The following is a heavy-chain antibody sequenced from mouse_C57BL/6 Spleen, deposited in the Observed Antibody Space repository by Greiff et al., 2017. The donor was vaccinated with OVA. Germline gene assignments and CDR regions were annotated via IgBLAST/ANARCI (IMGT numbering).Heavy chain of an antibody. Sequence: VQLQQSGAELVKPGASVKLSCTASGFNIKDYYMHWVKQRTEQGLEWIGRIDPEDGETKYAQKFQGKATITTDTSSNTSYLQLSSLTSEDTAVYYCAPYGSSTGFAYWGQGTLVTVSA. CDR3: APYGSSTGFAY. D-gene: IGHD1-1*01. V-gene: IGHV14-2*01. CDR1: GFNIKDYY. CDR2: IDPEDGET. J-gene: IGHJ3*01.